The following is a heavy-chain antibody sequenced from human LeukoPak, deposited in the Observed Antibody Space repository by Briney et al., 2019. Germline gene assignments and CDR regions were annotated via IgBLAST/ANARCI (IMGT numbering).Heavy chain of an antibody. J-gene: IGHJ4*02. V-gene: IGHV3-30*04. CDR3: ATDLIVVVTAIDY. D-gene: IGHD2-21*02. Sequence: GGSLRLSCAASGFTFSGYAMHWVRQAPGKGLEWVAVISYDGSNKYYADSVKGRFTISRDNSKNTLYLQMNSLRAEDTAVYYCATDLIVVVTAIDYWGQGTLVTVSS. CDR2: ISYDGSNK. CDR1: GFTFSGYA.